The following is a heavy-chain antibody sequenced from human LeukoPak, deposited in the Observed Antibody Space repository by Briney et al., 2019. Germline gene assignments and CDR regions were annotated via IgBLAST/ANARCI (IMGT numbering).Heavy chain of an antibody. CDR2: ISGSGAKT. CDR3: ASGPKTALRFLDYNKHMDV. V-gene: IGHV3-23*01. D-gene: IGHD3/OR15-3a*01. J-gene: IGHJ6*03. CDR1: GFTFRSYA. Sequence: PGGSLRLSCEASGFTFRSYAMTWVRQAPGKGLEWVSAISGSGAKTYYADSVKGRFTISRDNSRNTLYLQMNSLRAEDTAVYYCASGPKTALRFLDYNKHMDVWGKGTTVTVSS.